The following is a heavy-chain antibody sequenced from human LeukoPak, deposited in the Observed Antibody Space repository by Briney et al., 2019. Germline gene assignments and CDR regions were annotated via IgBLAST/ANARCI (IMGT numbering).Heavy chain of an antibody. Sequence: GGSLRLSCAASGFTFSSYAMSWVRQAPGKGLEWVSAISGSGGSTYYADSVKGRFTISRDNSKNTLYLQMNSLRAEDTAVYYCARDRIAAAGTRYYYYYYGMDVWGQGTTVTVSS. D-gene: IGHD6-13*01. J-gene: IGHJ6*02. CDR3: ARDRIAAAGTRYYYYYYGMDV. CDR2: ISGSGGST. CDR1: GFTFSSYA. V-gene: IGHV3-23*01.